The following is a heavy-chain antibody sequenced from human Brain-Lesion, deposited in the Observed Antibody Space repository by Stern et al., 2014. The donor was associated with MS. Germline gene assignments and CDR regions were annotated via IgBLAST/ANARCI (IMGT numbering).Heavy chain of an antibody. V-gene: IGHV4-4*02. CDR1: GGSISSSNW. Sequence: QLQLQESGPGLVKPSGTLSLTCAVSGGSISSSNWWSWVRQSPGKGLEWIGESDHSGSTIYNPSLKSRATVSEDKSKTRFPLTRGSVTAADTAVYFCARFPASRPHVLDSWGQGTLVTVSS. J-gene: IGHJ4*02. CDR2: SDHSGST. D-gene: IGHD6-13*01. CDR3: ARFPASRPHVLDS.